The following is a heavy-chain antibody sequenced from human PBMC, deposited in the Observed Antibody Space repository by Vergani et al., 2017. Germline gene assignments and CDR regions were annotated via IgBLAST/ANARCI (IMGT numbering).Heavy chain of an antibody. CDR3: ARSNSGSYPVRSDGAFDI. J-gene: IGHJ3*02. V-gene: IGHV4-39*01. D-gene: IGHD1-26*01. Sequence: QLQLQESGPGLVKPSETLSLTCAVSGISIKSRSYYWGWIRQSPGKGLEWIGSIYDNGNTYYNPSLKSRVAISVDTSKNQFSLKLSSVTAADTAVYYCARSNSGSYPVRSDGAFDIWGQGTMVTVSS. CDR1: GISIKSRSYY. CDR2: IYDNGNT.